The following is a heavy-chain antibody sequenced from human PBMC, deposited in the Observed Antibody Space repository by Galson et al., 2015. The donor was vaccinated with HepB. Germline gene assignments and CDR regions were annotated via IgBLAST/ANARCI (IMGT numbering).Heavy chain of an antibody. V-gene: IGHV3-64D*09. Sequence: SLRLSCAASGFTFSSYSMHWIRQAQGKGLEFVSSIGSNGGRTYYAASVKGRFTISRDNSKNTLYLQMSSLKTEDTAVYYCVKDSDFWSGYFGPTDYWGQGTPVTVSS. CDR1: GFTFSSYS. J-gene: IGHJ4*02. CDR3: VKDSDFWSGYFGPTDY. CDR2: IGSNGGRT. D-gene: IGHD3-3*01.